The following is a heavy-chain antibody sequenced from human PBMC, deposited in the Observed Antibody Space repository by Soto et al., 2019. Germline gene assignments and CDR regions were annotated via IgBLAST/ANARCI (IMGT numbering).Heavy chain of an antibody. CDR2: IYYSGST. CDR1: GASITTYY. CDR3: AKHLGYCIRPSCNTLSAP. D-gene: IGHD2-2*02. V-gene: IGHV4-59*08. Sequence: SETLSLTCTVSGASITTYYWSWIRQPPGKGLEWIGYIYYSGSTNYNPSLKSRVTISVDTSKNQFSLKLSSVTAADTAVYYCAKHLGYCIRPSCNTLSAPGGQGP. J-gene: IGHJ5*02.